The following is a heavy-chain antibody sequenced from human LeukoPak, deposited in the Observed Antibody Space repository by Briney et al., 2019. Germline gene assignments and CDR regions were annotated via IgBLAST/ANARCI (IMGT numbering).Heavy chain of an antibody. CDR2: SIPIFGTA. CDR1: GGTFISYA. J-gene: IGHJ6*04. Sequence: AVTVSFKASGGTFISYAISGVRQAPGQGGEGMGGSIPIFGTANYAQKFQGRVTITADDSTRTAYMELSSLRSEDTAVYYCASGPGGDPNYYYYYGMDVWGKGTTVTVSS. V-gene: IGHV1-69*01. CDR3: ASGPGGDPNYYYYYGMDV. D-gene: IGHD2-21*02.